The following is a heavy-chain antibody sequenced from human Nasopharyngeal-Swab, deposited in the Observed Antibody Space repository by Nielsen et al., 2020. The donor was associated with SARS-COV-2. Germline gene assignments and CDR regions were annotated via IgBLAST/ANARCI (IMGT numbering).Heavy chain of an antibody. CDR3: ARGDIAVAGDDY. CDR2: IIPIFGTA. D-gene: IGHD6-19*01. CDR1: GGTFSSYS. J-gene: IGHJ4*02. V-gene: IGHV1-69*13. Sequence: SVKVSCKASGGTFSSYSISWVRQAPGQGLEWMGGIIPIFGTANYAQKFQGRVTITADESTSTAYMELSSLRSEDTAVYYCARGDIAVAGDDYWGQGTLVTVSS.